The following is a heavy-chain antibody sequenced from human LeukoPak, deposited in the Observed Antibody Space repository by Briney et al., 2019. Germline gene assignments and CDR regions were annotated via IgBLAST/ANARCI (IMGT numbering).Heavy chain of an antibody. Sequence: GGSLRLSCAASGFTFSSYSMNWVRQAPGKGLEWVSSISSSSSYIYYADSVKGRFTISRDNAKNSLYLQMNSLRAEDTAVYYCARDGYGDYGFDYWGQGILVTVSS. CDR2: ISSSSSYI. V-gene: IGHV3-21*01. CDR1: GFTFSSYS. J-gene: IGHJ4*02. D-gene: IGHD4-17*01. CDR3: ARDGYGDYGFDY.